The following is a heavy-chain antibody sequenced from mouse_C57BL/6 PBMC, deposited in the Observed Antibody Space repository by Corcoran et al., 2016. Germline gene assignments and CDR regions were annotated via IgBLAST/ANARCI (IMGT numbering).Heavy chain of an antibody. CDR2: INPNNGGT. J-gene: IGHJ2*01. Sequence: EVQLQQSGPELVKPGASVKISCKASGYTFTDYYMNWVKQSHGKSLEWIGDINPNNGGTSYNQKFKGKATLTVDKSSSTAYMELHSLTSEDSAVYYCARKNYGSSYPNFDYWGQGTTLTVSS. D-gene: IGHD1-1*01. CDR3: ARKNYGSSYPNFDY. V-gene: IGHV1-26*01. CDR1: GYTFTDYY.